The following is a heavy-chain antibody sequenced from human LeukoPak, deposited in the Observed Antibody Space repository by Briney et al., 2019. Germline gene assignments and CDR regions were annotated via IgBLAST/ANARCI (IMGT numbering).Heavy chain of an antibody. V-gene: IGHV3-30*02. J-gene: IGHJ4*02. CDR2: IRYDGRNQ. CDR3: AKRVFDYSDFHYFGQ. CDR1: GFTFSTYD. D-gene: IGHD4-11*01. Sequence: GGSLRLSCAASGFTFSTYDTHWVRQAPGKGLEWLAFIRYDGRNQYYADSVKGRFTISRDNSKNTLDLQMNSLRAEDTAVYYCAKRVFDYSDFHYFGQWGQGALVTVSS.